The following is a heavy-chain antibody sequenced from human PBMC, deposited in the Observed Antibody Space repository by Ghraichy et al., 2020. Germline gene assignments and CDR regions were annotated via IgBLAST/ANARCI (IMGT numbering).Heavy chain of an antibody. Sequence: SVKVSCKASGGTFSSYAISWVRQAPGQGLEWMGGIIPIFGTANYAQKFQGRVTITADESTSTAYMELSSLRSEDTAVYYCARDVGYCSSTSCPPEFLDVWGQGTTVTVSS. D-gene: IGHD2-2*01. J-gene: IGHJ6*02. V-gene: IGHV1-69*13. CDR3: ARDVGYCSSTSCPPEFLDV. CDR1: GGTFSSYA. CDR2: IIPIFGTA.